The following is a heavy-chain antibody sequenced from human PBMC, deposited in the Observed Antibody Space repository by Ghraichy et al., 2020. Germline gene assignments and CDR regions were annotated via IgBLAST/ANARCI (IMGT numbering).Heavy chain of an antibody. CDR2: IKQDGSEE. CDR3: AGDNGWLLPY. J-gene: IGHJ4*02. V-gene: IGHV3-7*01. D-gene: IGHD6-19*01. CDR1: GFTFSSFW. Sequence: GGSLRLSCVGSGFTFSSFWMNWVRQAPGKGLEWVATIKQDGSEEFYVDSVKGRFTISRDNAKSSMYLQMNSVRAEDTGVYFCAGDNGWLLPYWGQGTLVTVSS.